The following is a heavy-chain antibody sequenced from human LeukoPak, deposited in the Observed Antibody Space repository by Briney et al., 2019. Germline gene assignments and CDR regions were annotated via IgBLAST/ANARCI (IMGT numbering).Heavy chain of an antibody. V-gene: IGHV3-43*02. CDR3: ARDWKYYGSGSYNAFDI. D-gene: IGHD3-10*01. CDR1: RFTFDDYA. CDR2: ISGDGGYT. J-gene: IGHJ3*02. Sequence: GGSLRLSCAASRFTFDDYAMHWVRQAPGKGLEWVSLISGDGGYTYYADSVKGRFTISRDNSKNSLYLQMNSLRAEDTALYYCARDWKYYGSGSYNAFDIWGQGTMVTVSS.